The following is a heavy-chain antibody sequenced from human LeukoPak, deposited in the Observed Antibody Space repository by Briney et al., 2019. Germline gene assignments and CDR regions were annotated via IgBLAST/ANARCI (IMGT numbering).Heavy chain of an antibody. CDR3: ARQLGATRFDY. CDR2: IYYSGST. J-gene: IGHJ4*02. D-gene: IGHD5-12*01. V-gene: IGHV4-59*08. Sequence: SETQSLTCTVSGGSMSRYYWSWIRQPPGKGLEWIGYIYYSGSTNYNPSLKSRVTISVDTSKNQFSLKLSSVTAADTAVYYCARQLGATRFDYWGQGTLVTVSS. CDR1: GGSMSRYY.